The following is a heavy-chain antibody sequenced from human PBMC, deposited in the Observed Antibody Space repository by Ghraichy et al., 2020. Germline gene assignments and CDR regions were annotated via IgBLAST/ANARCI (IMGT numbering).Heavy chain of an antibody. CDR3: ARDHRTRITIFRLGGMGV. V-gene: IGHV4-30-4*01. Sequence: SETLSLTCTVSGGSISSGDYYWSWIRQPPGKGLEWIGYIYYSGTTYYNPSRKGRVTLSVDTTKNQFSLKLSPVTAADTAVYYCARDHRTRITIFRLGGMGVWGRGTTVTVSS. J-gene: IGHJ6*02. CDR1: GGSISSGDYY. CDR2: IYYSGTT. D-gene: IGHD3-3*01.